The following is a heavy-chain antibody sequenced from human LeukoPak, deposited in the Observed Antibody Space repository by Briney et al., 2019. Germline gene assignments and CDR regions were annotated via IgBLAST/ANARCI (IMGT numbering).Heavy chain of an antibody. CDR2: IYPGDSDT. D-gene: IGHD6-19*01. Sequence: LGESLEISCKGSGYSFTSYWIGWVRQMPGKGLEWMGIIYPGDSDTRYSPSFQGQVTISVDKSISTAYLQWSSLKASDTAMYYCARAPLQWLGGYFDYWGQGTLVTVSS. CDR3: ARAPLQWLGGYFDY. V-gene: IGHV5-51*01. J-gene: IGHJ4*02. CDR1: GYSFTSYW.